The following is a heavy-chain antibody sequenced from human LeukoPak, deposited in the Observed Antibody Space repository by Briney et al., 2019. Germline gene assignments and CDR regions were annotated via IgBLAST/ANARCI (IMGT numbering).Heavy chain of an antibody. J-gene: IGHJ4*02. CDR2: INHSGST. V-gene: IGHV4-34*01. Sequence: SETLSLTCAVYGGSFSGYYWSWSRQPPGKGLEWIGEINHSGSTNYNPSLKSRVTISVDTSKNQFSLKLSSVTAADTAVYYCARADSSGYYYFDYWGQGTLVTVSS. CDR3: ARADSSGYYYFDY. D-gene: IGHD3-22*01. CDR1: GGSFSGYY.